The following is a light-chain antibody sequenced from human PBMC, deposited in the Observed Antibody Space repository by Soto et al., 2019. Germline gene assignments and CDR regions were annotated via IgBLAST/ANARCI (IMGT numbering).Light chain of an antibody. CDR3: CSDASSSTYV. Sequence: QSVLTQPASVSGSPGQSITISCTGTSSDVGNYNLVSWYQHDPGKAPKLLIYEGSKRPSGVSDRFSGSKSGNTASLTISGLQAEDEADHYCCSDASSSTYVFGTGTKVTVL. V-gene: IGLV2-23*01. J-gene: IGLJ1*01. CDR1: SSDVGNYNL. CDR2: EGS.